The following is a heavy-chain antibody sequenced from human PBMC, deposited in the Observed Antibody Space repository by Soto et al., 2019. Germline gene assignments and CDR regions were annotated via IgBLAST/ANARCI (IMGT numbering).Heavy chain of an antibody. J-gene: IGHJ4*02. V-gene: IGHV1-18*01. CDR1: GYPFTTYG. D-gene: IGHD6-19*01. Sequence: QVLLVQSGAEVKKPGASVKVSCKASGYPFTTYGFNWVRQAPEQGLEWMGWISAFNGNTNYAQKLQGRVTMTTDRSTSTAYMELRSLESVDTTVYYCARDSSGFSQYYFDYWGQGTLVTVSS. CDR3: ARDSSGFSQYYFDY. CDR2: ISAFNGNT.